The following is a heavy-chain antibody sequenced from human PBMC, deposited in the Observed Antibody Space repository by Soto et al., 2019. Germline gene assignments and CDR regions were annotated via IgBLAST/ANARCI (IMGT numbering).Heavy chain of an antibody. J-gene: IGHJ6*02. CDR1: GFTFSSYS. Sequence: EVQLVESGGGLVKPGGSLRLSCAASGFTFSSYSMNWVRQAPGKGLEGVSSITSSGSYIYYAESLKGRFTISRDNVKNSLYLQMNSLRAEDTAVYCCARELTLEGVSSDYGMDVWGQGTTVTVSS. V-gene: IGHV3-21*01. CDR2: ITSSGSYI. CDR3: ARELTLEGVSSDYGMDV. D-gene: IGHD3-16*01.